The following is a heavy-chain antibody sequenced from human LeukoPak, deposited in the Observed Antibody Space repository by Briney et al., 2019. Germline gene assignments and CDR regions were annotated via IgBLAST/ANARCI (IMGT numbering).Heavy chain of an antibody. D-gene: IGHD3-3*01. CDR2: ISSSGSTI. V-gene: IGHV3-48*03. Sequence: GGSLRLSCAASGFTFSSYEMNWVRQAPGKGLEWVSYISSSGSTIYYADSVKGRFTISRDNAKNSLYLQMNSLRAEDTAVYYCARATAGFLEWLSLDYWGHGTLVTVSS. J-gene: IGHJ4*01. CDR3: ARATAGFLEWLSLDY. CDR1: GFTFSSYE.